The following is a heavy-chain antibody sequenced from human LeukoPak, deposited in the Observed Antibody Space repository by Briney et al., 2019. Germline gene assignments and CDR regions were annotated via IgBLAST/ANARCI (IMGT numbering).Heavy chain of an antibody. CDR1: GFTFSTSA. D-gene: IGHD4-17*01. CDR2: MQNDGNTK. V-gene: IGHV3-30*02. CDR3: AIGANHCFPH. J-gene: IGHJ4*02. Sequence: PGGSLRLSCAASGFTFSTSAMDWVRQAPGKGLEWVAFMQNDGNTKNYADSVKGRFTISRDISKNTLYLQMNSLRPEDTALYFCAIGANHCFPHWGQGTLVTVSS.